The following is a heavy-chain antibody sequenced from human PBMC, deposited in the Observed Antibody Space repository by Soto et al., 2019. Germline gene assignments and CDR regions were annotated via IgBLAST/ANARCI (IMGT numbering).Heavy chain of an antibody. V-gene: IGHV3-23*01. D-gene: IGHD6-19*01. Sequence: PGGSLRLSCAASGFTFGSYGMTWVRQAPGKGLEWVSSISGSGVSTYYARSVQGRFTISRDNSKNTLFLQMSGLRAEDTALYYCANDRRAAVASFDCWGQGVLVTVS. CDR2: ISGSGVST. CDR3: ANDRRAAVASFDC. CDR1: GFTFGSYG. J-gene: IGHJ4*02.